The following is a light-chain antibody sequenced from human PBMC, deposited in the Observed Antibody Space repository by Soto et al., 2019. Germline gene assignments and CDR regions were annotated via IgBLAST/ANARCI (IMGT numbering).Light chain of an antibody. J-gene: IGLJ2*01. Sequence: QAVVTQEPSLTVSPGGTVTLTCGCSTGAVTSGHYPYWFQQKPGQAPRTLIYDTTKKHSWTPARFSGSLLGGKAALTLTGAQPEDEAEYYCLLSYTRARHVVFGGGTKVTVL. CDR2: DTT. CDR3: LLSYTRARHVV. CDR1: TGAVTSGHY. V-gene: IGLV7-46*01.